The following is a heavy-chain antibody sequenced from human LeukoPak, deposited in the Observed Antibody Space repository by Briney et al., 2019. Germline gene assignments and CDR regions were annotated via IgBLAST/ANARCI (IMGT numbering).Heavy chain of an antibody. V-gene: IGHV4-30-2*01. Sequence: PSQTLSLTCAVSGGSISSGGYSWSWIRQPPGKGLEWIGYIYHGGSTYYNPSLKSRATISVDRSKNQFSLKLSSVTAADTAVYYCARVAYSSSSEAHYYYYYMDVWGKGTTVTVSS. CDR1: GGSISSGGYS. CDR3: ARVAYSSSSEAHYYYYYMDV. CDR2: IYHGGST. D-gene: IGHD6-6*01. J-gene: IGHJ6*03.